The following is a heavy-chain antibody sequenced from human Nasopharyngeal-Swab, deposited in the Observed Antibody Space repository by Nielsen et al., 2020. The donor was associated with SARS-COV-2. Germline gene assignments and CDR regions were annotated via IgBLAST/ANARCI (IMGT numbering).Heavy chain of an antibody. V-gene: IGHV2-70*04. CDR2: IDWDDDK. D-gene: IGHD4-17*01. CDR1: GFSLSASGMR. Sequence: SGPTLVKPTQTLTLTCTFSGFSLSASGMRVSWIRQPPGKALEWLARIDWDDDKFYSTSLKTRLTISKDTSKNQVVLTMTNMDPVDTATYYCAREDDYGDYKDAFDIWGQGTMVTVSS. CDR3: AREDDYGDYKDAFDI. J-gene: IGHJ3*02.